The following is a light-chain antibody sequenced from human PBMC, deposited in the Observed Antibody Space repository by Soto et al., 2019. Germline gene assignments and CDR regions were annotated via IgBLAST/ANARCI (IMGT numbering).Light chain of an antibody. J-gene: IGLJ2*01. CDR3: CSYAGSYTSVV. V-gene: IGLV1-40*01. CDR1: SSNIGAGYD. CDR2: GNS. Sequence: QAVVTQPPSVSGAPGQRVTISCTGSSSNIGAGYDVHWYQQLPGTAPKLLIYGNSNRPSGVPDRFSGSKSGTSASLAITGLQAEDEADYYCCSYAGSYTSVVFGGGTKLTVL.